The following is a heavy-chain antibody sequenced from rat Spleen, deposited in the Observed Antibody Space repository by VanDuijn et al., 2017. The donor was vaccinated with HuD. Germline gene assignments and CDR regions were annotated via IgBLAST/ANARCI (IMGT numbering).Heavy chain of an antibody. CDR2: ITNTGGST. J-gene: IGHJ2*01. V-gene: IGHV5-25*01. D-gene: IGHD1-12*01. Sequence: EVQLVESGGGLVQPGRSLKLSCAASGFTFSNYYMAWVRQAPTKGLEWVATITNTGGSTYYPDSVKGRFTISRDNAKSTLYLQMNSLRSEDTATYYCTSQRTMIDWGQGVMVTVSS. CDR3: TSQRTMID. CDR1: GFTFSNYY.